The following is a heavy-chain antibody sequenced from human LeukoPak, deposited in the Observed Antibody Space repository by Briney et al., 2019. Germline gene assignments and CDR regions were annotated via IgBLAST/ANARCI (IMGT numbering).Heavy chain of an antibody. CDR2: IYTSGST. V-gene: IGHV4-61*02. D-gene: IGHD6-13*01. CDR3: ARGPSGYSSSWYGGGYFDY. J-gene: IGHJ4*02. CDR1: GGSISSGSYY. Sequence: SETLSLTCTVSGGSISSGSYYWSWIRQPAGKGLEWIGRIYTSGSTNYNPSLKSRVTISVDTSKNQFSLKPSSVTAADTAVYYCARGPSGYSSSWYGGGYFDYWGQGTLVTVSS.